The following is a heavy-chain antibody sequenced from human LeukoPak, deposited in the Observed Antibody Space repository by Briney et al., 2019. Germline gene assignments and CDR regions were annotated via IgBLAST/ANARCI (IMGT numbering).Heavy chain of an antibody. CDR1: GGSISSYY. CDR2: IYYSGST. J-gene: IGHJ6*03. Sequence: SETLSLTCTVSGGSISSYYWSWIRQPPGKGLEWIGYIYYSGSTNYSPSLKSRVTISVDTSKNQFSLKLSSVTAADTAVYYCARSAVYYDFWSGNNWDYYYYYMDVWGKGTTVTVSS. V-gene: IGHV4-59*01. D-gene: IGHD3-3*01. CDR3: ARSAVYYDFWSGNNWDYYYYYMDV.